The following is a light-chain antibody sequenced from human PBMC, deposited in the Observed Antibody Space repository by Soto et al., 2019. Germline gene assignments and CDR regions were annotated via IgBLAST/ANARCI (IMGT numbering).Light chain of an antibody. CDR2: WAS. V-gene: IGKV4-1*01. J-gene: IGKJ2*01. Sequence: DIVMTQSPDSLTVSLGERATINCKSSQSVLSRSNNNNYLAWYQQRPGQPPKPLIYWASTRKPGVPDRFSGSGSGTDFTLSISSLQAEDVAVYYCQPYYSTPYTFGQGTKLEIK. CDR1: QSVLSRSNNNNY. CDR3: QPYYSTPYT.